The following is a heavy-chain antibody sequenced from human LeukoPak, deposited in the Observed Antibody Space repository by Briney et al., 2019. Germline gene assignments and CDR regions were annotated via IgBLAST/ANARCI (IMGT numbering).Heavy chain of an antibody. CDR1: GFTFSSYA. CDR2: ISNSGGNT. CDR3: AKGVGSGWYGGGDF. J-gene: IGHJ4*02. Sequence: GGSLRLSCAASGFTFSSYAMSWVRQAPGKGLEWVSGISNSGGNTYYAASVKGRFTISRDNSRNTLYLQMNSLRAEDTALYYCAKGVGSGWYGGGDFWGQGNLVTVSS. D-gene: IGHD6-19*01. V-gene: IGHV3-23*01.